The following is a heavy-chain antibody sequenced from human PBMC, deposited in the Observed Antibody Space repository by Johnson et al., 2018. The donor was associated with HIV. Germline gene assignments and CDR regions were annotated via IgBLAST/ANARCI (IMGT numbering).Heavy chain of an antibody. J-gene: IGHJ3*02. Sequence: QVQLVESGGGVVQPGGSLRLSCAASGFTFSSYVMHWVRQAPGKGLEWVSFIHSDGSNEYYADSVKGRFTISRDNAKNSLYLQMNSLRAEDTAVYYCARDRGGVAAAKGDHDAFDIWGQGTMVTVSS. CDR2: IHSDGSNE. CDR1: GFTFSSYV. V-gene: IGHV3-30*02. CDR3: ARDRGGVAAAKGDHDAFDI. D-gene: IGHD6-13*01.